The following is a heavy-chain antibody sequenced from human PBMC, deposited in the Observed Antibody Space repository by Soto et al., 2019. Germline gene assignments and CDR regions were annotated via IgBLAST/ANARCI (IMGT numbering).Heavy chain of an antibody. Sequence: GGSLRLSCAASGFTFSSYAMHWVRQAPGKGLEWVAVISYGGSNKYYADSVKGRFTISRDNSKNTLYLQMNSLRAEDTAVYYCARRAGTSLGFFDYWGQGTLVTVSS. CDR3: ARRAGTSLGFFDY. J-gene: IGHJ4*02. CDR1: GFTFSSYA. CDR2: ISYGGSNK. V-gene: IGHV3-30-3*01. D-gene: IGHD1-7*01.